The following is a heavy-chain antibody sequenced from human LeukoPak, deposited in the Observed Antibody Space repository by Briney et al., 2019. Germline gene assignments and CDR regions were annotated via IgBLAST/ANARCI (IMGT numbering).Heavy chain of an antibody. CDR3: ARDLPYGDYLDY. Sequence: GGPLSLSCAASGFTFSDYYMSWIRQAPGKGLEWVSYISSSGSTIYYADSVKGRFTISRDNAKNSLYLQMNSLRAEDTAVYYCARDLPYGDYLDYWGQGTLVTVFS. CDR2: ISSSGSTI. CDR1: GFTFSDYY. V-gene: IGHV3-11*01. D-gene: IGHD4-17*01. J-gene: IGHJ4*02.